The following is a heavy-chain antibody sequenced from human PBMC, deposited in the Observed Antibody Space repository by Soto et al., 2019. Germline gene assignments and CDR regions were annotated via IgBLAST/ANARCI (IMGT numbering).Heavy chain of an antibody. Sequence: ASVKVSCKASGYTFTGYYMHWVRQAPGQGLEWMGGIIPIFGTANYAQKFQGRVTITADESTSTAYMELSSLRSEDTAVYYCASLCYSCWYRRDVMAFWAQRTSVPVSS. CDR1: GYTFTGYY. D-gene: IGHD6-13*01. J-gene: IGHJ6*01. V-gene: IGHV1-69*13. CDR2: IIPIFGTA. CDR3: ASLCYSCWYRRDVMAF.